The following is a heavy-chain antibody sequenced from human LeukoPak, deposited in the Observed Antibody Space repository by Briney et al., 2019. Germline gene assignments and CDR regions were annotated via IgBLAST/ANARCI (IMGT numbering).Heavy chain of an antibody. CDR1: GYSFTSYW. V-gene: IGHV5-51*01. J-gene: IGHJ6*03. Sequence: GESLKISCKGSGYSFTSYWIGWVRQMPGKGLAWMGIIYPGDSDTRYSPSLQGQVTISADKSISTAYLQWSSLKASDTAMYYCARLSGYDYYYYYMDVWGKGTTVTVSS. CDR2: IYPGDSDT. D-gene: IGHD5-12*01. CDR3: ARLSGYDYYYYYMDV.